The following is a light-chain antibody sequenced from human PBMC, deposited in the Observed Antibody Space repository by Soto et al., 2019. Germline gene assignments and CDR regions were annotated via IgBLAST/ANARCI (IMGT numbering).Light chain of an antibody. CDR1: QSVSGSY. J-gene: IGKJ1*01. V-gene: IGKV3-20*01. CDR3: RQYGSSPPWT. CDR2: GTS. Sequence: EIVLTQSPGTLSLPPGERATLSCRASQSVSGSYLAWYQQKPGQAPRLFIYGTSSRATGIPDRFSGSGSGTDFTLTITRLEPEDFAVYYCRQYGSSPPWTFGQGTKVDIK.